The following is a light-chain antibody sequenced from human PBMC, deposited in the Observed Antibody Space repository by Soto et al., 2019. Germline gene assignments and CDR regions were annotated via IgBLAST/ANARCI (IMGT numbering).Light chain of an antibody. CDR3: SSYTSISASVI. Sequence: QSALTQPASVSGSPGQSITISCTGSSSDVGGYNSVSWYQQHPGKVPKLVIYDVIRRPSGXSNRFSGSKSGNTASLTISGXXXXXXXXXYCSSYTSISASVIFGGGTKLTVL. J-gene: IGLJ2*01. V-gene: IGLV2-14*03. CDR2: DVI. CDR1: SSDVGGYNS.